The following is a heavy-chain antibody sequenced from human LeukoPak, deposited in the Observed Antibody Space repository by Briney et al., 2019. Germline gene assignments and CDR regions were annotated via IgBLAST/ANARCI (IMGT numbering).Heavy chain of an antibody. CDR3: AKDGKRQVENWFDP. CDR1: GFTFSSYA. CDR2: ISGSGGST. V-gene: IGHV3-23*01. J-gene: IGHJ5*02. D-gene: IGHD1-26*01. Sequence: GGSLRLSCAASGFTFSSYAMSWVHQAPGKGLEWVSAISGSGGSTYYADSVKGRFTISGDNSKNTLYLQMNSLRAEDTAVYYCAKDGKRQVENWFDPWGQGTLVTASS.